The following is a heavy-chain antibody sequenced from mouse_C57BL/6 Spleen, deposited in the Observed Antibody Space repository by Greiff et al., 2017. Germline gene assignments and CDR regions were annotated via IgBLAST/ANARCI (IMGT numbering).Heavy chain of an antibody. CDR3: ARAGSYYGSSLDY. J-gene: IGHJ2*01. D-gene: IGHD1-1*01. V-gene: IGHV1-54*01. CDR1: GYAFTNYL. CDR2: INPGSGGT. Sequence: VQLQQSGAELVRPGTSVKVSCKASGYAFTNYLIEWVKQRPGQGLEWIGVINPGSGGTNYNEKFKGKATLTADKSSSTAYMQLSSLTSEDSAVYCLARAGSYYGSSLDYWGQGTTLTVSS.